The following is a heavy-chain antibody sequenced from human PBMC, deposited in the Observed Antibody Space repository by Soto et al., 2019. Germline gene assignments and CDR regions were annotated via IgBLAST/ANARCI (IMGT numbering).Heavy chain of an antibody. V-gene: IGHV1-69*02. CDR1: GGTFSSYT. CDR2: IIPILGIA. J-gene: IGHJ6*04. D-gene: IGHD3-10*01. CDR3: DPSGRGGSNGRYV. Sequence: QVQLVQSGAEVKKPGSSVKVSYKASGGTFSSYTISWVRQAPGQGLEWMGRIIPILGIANYAQKFQGRVTITADKSTSTDYMELSSLRSADTAVYYCDPSGRGGSNGRYVWGKGTTVTVS.